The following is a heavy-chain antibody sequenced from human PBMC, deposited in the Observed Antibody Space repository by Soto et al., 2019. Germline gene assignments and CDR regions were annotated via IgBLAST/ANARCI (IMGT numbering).Heavy chain of an antibody. Sequence: GASVKVSCKASGFTFTSSAVQWVRQARGQRLEWIGWIVVGSGNTNYAQKFQERVTITRDMSTSTAYMELSSLRSEDTAVYYCAALRDYYDSSGNGMDVWGQGTTVTVSS. CDR3: AALRDYYDSSGNGMDV. V-gene: IGHV1-58*01. J-gene: IGHJ6*02. CDR1: GFTFTSSA. CDR2: IVVGSGNT. D-gene: IGHD3-22*01.